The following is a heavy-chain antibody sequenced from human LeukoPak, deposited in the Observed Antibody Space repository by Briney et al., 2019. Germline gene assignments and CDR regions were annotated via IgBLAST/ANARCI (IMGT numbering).Heavy chain of an antibody. D-gene: IGHD2-2*01. CDR2: MNPNSGNT. CDR1: GYTFTSYD. Sequence: ASVKVSCKASGYTFTSYDINWVRQATGQGLEWMGWMNPNSGNTGYAQKFQGRVTMTRDTSISTAYMELSRLRSDDTAVYYCARDRCSSTSCYSNFDYWGQGTLVTVSS. J-gene: IGHJ4*02. V-gene: IGHV1-8*01. CDR3: ARDRCSSTSCYSNFDY.